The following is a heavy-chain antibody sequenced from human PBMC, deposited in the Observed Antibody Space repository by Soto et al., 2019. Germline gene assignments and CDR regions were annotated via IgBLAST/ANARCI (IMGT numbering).Heavy chain of an antibody. Sequence: GSLRLSCAGSGFIVSSYYMSWVRQAPGKGLEWISVIYSGGSTYYADSVKGRFTISRDNSENTLYLQLNSPRAEDTAVYYCAKSGGNGWFADAFDVWGQGTMVTVSS. CDR3: AKSGGNGWFADAFDV. V-gene: IGHV3-53*01. CDR2: IYSGGST. J-gene: IGHJ3*01. CDR1: GFIVSSYY. D-gene: IGHD6-19*01.